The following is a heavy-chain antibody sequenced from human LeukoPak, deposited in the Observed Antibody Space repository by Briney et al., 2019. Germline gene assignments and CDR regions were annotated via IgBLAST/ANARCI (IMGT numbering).Heavy chain of an antibody. V-gene: IGHV4-38-2*02. D-gene: IGHD3-3*01. J-gene: IGHJ4*02. Sequence: SETLSLTCSVSGQFISSGYYWGWIRQPPGKDLEWIGTIYHSGNTQYNPSLESRVTMSVDTSKNQFSLRLTFVTAADTAVYYCAVTYYDFWSHFDYWGRGTLVTVSS. CDR3: AVTYYDFWSHFDY. CDR2: IYHSGNT. CDR1: GQFISSGYY.